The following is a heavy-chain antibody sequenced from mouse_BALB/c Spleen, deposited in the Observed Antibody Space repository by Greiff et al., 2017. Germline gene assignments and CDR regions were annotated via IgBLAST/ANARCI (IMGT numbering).Heavy chain of an antibody. Sequence: QVQLQQSGAELMKPGASVKISCKATGYTFSSYWLEWVKQRPGHGLEWIGEILPGSGSTNYNEKFKGKATFTADTSSNTAYMQLSSLTSEDSAVYYCARKAGYGSLDYWGQGTTLTVSS. D-gene: IGHD1-1*01. J-gene: IGHJ2*01. CDR2: ILPGSGST. V-gene: IGHV1-9*01. CDR1: GYTFSSYW. CDR3: ARKAGYGSLDY.